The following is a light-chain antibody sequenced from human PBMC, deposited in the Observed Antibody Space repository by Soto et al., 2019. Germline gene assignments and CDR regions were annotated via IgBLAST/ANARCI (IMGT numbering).Light chain of an antibody. CDR3: SSYTTSTTGV. CDR2: EVQ. Sequence: QSALTQPASVSGSPGQSITISCTGTNNDIGSYNYVSWYQQHPGKAPRLLISEVQNRPSGVSHRFSGSKSANTASLTISGLQAEDEADYYCSSYTTSTTGVFGGGTKLTVL. J-gene: IGLJ3*02. V-gene: IGLV2-14*01. CDR1: NNDIGSYNY.